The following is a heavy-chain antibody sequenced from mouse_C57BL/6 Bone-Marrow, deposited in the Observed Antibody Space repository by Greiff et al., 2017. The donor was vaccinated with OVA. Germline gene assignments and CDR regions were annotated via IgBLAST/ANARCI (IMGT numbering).Heavy chain of an antibody. CDR3: TRGYSNYYAMDY. CDR2: IDPETGGT. J-gene: IGHJ4*01. D-gene: IGHD2-5*01. CDR1: GYTFTDYE. Sequence: QVQLQQSGAELVRPGASVTLSCKASGYTFTDYEMHWVKQTPVHGLEWIGAIDPETGGTAYNQKFKGKAILTADKSSSTAYMELRSLTSEDSAVDDCTRGYSNYYAMDYWGQGTAVTVSA. V-gene: IGHV1-15*01.